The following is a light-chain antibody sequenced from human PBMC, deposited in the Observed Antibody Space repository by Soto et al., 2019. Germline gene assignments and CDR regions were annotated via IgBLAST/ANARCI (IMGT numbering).Light chain of an antibody. CDR1: QSILYSPNNKNY. J-gene: IGKJ2*01. Sequence: DIVMTQSPDSLAVSLGERATINCKSSQSILYSPNNKNYLAWYQQKVGQPPKLLIYWSSTRESGVPDRFSGSWSGTDFTLTINSLQAEDVAVYYCQQYYSTPPYTFGQGTKLEIK. CDR2: WSS. V-gene: IGKV4-1*01. CDR3: QQYYSTPPYT.